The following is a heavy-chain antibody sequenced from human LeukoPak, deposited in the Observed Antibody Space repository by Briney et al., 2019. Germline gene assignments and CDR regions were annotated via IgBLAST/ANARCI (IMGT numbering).Heavy chain of an antibody. J-gene: IGHJ4*02. CDR1: GFTFSSNY. Sequence: GGSLRLSXAASGFTFSSNYMHWVRQAPGKGLVWVSRINTDGSDTTYADFVKGRFTISRDNAKNTLYLEMNSLRAGDTAVYYCARALRSPGDSGLDYWGQGALVTVSS. D-gene: IGHD3-10*01. CDR3: ARALRSPGDSGLDY. V-gene: IGHV3-74*03. CDR2: INTDGSDT.